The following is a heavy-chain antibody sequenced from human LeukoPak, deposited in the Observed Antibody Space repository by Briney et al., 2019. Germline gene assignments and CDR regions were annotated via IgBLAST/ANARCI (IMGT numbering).Heavy chain of an antibody. Sequence: APVKVSCKASGYTFTGYYMHWVRQAPGQGLEWMGWINPNSGGTNYAQKFQGRVTMTRDTSISTAYMELSRLRSDDTAVYYCARDPHVSNYVIHWGQGTLVTVSS. CDR1: GYTFTGYY. D-gene: IGHD4-4*01. CDR3: ARDPHVSNYVIH. CDR2: INPNSGGT. J-gene: IGHJ4*02. V-gene: IGHV1-2*02.